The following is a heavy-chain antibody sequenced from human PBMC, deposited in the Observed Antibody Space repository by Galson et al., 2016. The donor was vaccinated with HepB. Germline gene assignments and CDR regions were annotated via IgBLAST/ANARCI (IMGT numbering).Heavy chain of an antibody. J-gene: IGHJ4*02. CDR3: SREMTGSYFD. Sequence: SLRLSCAASGFTFNAHWMNWVRQAPGKGLEWVANIRGDGIVSYYAESVRGRFTISRDNAKNSLYLQMNGLRVDETAFYYCSREMTGSYFDWGQGTLVTVSS. D-gene: IGHD3-10*01. CDR1: GFTFNAHW. CDR2: IRGDGIVS. V-gene: IGHV3-7*01.